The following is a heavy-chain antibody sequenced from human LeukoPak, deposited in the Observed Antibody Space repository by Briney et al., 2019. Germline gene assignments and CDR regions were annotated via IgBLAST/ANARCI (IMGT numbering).Heavy chain of an antibody. CDR1: GYTFTSYG. CDR3: ARDGQQLVLGDCDY. CDR2: ISAYNGNT. V-gene: IGHV1-18*01. J-gene: IGHJ4*02. Sequence: ASVKVSCKASGYTFTSYGLSWVRQAPGQGLEWMGWISAYNGNTNYAQKLQGRVTMTTDTSTSTAYMELRSLRSDDTAVYYCARDGQQLVLGDCDYWGQGTLVTVSS. D-gene: IGHD6-13*01.